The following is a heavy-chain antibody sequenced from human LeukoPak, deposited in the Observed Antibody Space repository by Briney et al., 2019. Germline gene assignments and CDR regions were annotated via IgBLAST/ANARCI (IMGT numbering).Heavy chain of an antibody. CDR3: AKVFRPYYYGSGSYPRAYYFDY. Sequence: GGSLRLSCAASGFTFRSYGMHWVRQAPGKGLEWVSAISGSGGSTYYADSVKGRFTISRDNSKNTLYLQMNSLRAEDTAVYYCAKVFRPYYYGSGSYPRAYYFDYWGQGTLVTVSS. J-gene: IGHJ4*02. D-gene: IGHD3-10*01. V-gene: IGHV3-23*01. CDR2: ISGSGGST. CDR1: GFTFRSYG.